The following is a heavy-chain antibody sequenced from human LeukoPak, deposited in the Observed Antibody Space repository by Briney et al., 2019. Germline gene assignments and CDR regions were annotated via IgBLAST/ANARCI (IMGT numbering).Heavy chain of an antibody. V-gene: IGHV4-59*01. J-gene: IGHJ6*02. Sequence: SETLSLTCTVSGGSISSYYWGWIRQPPGKGLEWIGYIYYTGSTNYNPSLKSRVTISVDTSKNQFSLKLNSVTAADTAVYYCARGVDYDNTYFQYGMDVWGRGTTVTVSS. CDR3: ARGVDYDNTYFQYGMDV. D-gene: IGHD3-9*01. CDR1: GGSISSYY. CDR2: IYYTGST.